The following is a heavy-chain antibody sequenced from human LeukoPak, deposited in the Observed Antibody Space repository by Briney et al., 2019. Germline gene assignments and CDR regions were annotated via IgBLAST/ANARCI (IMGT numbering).Heavy chain of an antibody. Sequence: ASVKVSCKASGATFTKYIIHWVRQAPGEGFEWVGGIDPNGGRTFHAQKFQDRVTLTRDLSPTTVYMELSSLREEDTAVYYCMRALTISGIGPPPAWGQGTLLTVSS. D-gene: IGHD3-3*01. CDR1: GATFTKYI. CDR3: MRALTISGIGPPPA. J-gene: IGHJ5*02. CDR2: IDPNGGRT. V-gene: IGHV1-46*01.